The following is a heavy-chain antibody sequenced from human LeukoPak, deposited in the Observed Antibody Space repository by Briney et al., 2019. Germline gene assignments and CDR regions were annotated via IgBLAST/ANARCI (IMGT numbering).Heavy chain of an antibody. CDR1: GFTFSSYS. V-gene: IGHV3-21*04. CDR2: ISSSSSYI. Sequence: PGGSLRLSCAASGFTFSSYSMNWVRQAPGKGLEWVSSISSSSSYIYYADSVKGRFTISRDNAKNSLHLQMNSLRAEDTAVYYCATVAGTVGTDAFDIWGQGTMVTVSS. CDR3: ATVAGTVGTDAFDI. J-gene: IGHJ3*02. D-gene: IGHD6-19*01.